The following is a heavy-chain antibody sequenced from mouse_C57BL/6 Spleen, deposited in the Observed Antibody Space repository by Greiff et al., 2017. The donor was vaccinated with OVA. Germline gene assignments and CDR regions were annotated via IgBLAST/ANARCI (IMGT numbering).Heavy chain of an antibody. Sequence: QVQLQQPGAELVKPGASVKLSCKASGYTFTSYWMHWVKQRPGQGLEWIGMIHPNSGSTNYNEKFKSKATLTVDKSSSTAYLQLSSLTSEDSAVDDWARGALKPGAMDYWGQGTSVTVSS. CDR2: IHPNSGST. CDR3: ARGALKPGAMDY. CDR1: GYTFTSYW. J-gene: IGHJ4*01. V-gene: IGHV1-64*01. D-gene: IGHD1-3*01.